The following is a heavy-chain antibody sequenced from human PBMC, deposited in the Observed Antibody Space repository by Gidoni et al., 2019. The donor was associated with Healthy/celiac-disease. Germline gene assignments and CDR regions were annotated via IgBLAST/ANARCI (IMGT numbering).Heavy chain of an antibody. D-gene: IGHD3-22*01. CDR3: AREMALIEYYDSSGYYDDAFDI. Sequence: QVQLVQSGSEVKKPGASVKASCKASGYTFTGYYMHWVRQAPGQGLEWMGWINPNSGGTNYAQKFQGRVTMTRDTSISTAYMELSRLRSDDTAVYYCAREMALIEYYDSSGYYDDAFDIWGQGTMVTVSS. CDR1: GYTFTGYY. V-gene: IGHV1-2*02. J-gene: IGHJ3*02. CDR2: INPNSGGT.